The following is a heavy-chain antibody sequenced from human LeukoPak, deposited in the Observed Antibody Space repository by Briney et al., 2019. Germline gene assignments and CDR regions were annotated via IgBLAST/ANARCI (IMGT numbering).Heavy chain of an antibody. CDR2: ISYDGRNK. J-gene: IGHJ4*02. D-gene: IGHD5-12*01. CDR1: GFTLSSYE. V-gene: IGHV3-30*18. Sequence: GGSLRLSCTVSGFTLSSYEMSWIRQAPGKGLEWVAVISYDGRNKYYADSMKGRFTISRDNSKNTLYLQMNSLRAEDTALYYCAKNSAYDWGFDYWGQGTLVTVSS. CDR3: AKNSAYDWGFDY.